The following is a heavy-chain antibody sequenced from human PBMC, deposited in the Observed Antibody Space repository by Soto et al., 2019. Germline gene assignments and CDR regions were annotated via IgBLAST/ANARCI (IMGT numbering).Heavy chain of an antibody. J-gene: IGHJ6*03. Sequence: SETLSLTCTVSGGSISSYYWSWIRQPPGKGLEWIGYIYYSGSTNYNPSLKSRVTISVDTPKNQFSLKLSSVTAADTAVYYCARDQGLVSSWVDEFYMDVWGKGTTVTVSS. V-gene: IGHV4-59*01. D-gene: IGHD3-16*01. CDR2: IYYSGST. CDR1: GGSISSYY. CDR3: ARDQGLVSSWVDEFYMDV.